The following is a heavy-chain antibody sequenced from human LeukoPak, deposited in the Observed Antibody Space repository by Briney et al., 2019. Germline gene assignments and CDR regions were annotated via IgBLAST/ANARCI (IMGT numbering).Heavy chain of an antibody. Sequence: ASAKVSCKASGYTFSDYYVHWVRQAPGQGLEWVGWINPYSGGTNYAQNFQGRATMTRDTSISTAYMELSILRADDTAVYFCARGQQVVRGWFDPWGQGTLVTVSS. CDR2: INPYSGGT. V-gene: IGHV1-2*02. D-gene: IGHD6-13*01. CDR3: ARGQQVVRGWFDP. CDR1: GYTFSDYY. J-gene: IGHJ5*02.